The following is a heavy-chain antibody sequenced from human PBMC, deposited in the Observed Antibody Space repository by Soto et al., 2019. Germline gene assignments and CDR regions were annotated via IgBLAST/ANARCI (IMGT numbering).Heavy chain of an antibody. V-gene: IGHV3-23*01. Sequence: GGSLRLSCAASGFTFSSYAMSWVRQAPGKGLEWVSAISGSGGSTYYADSVKGRFTISRDNSKNTLYLQMNSLRAEDTAVYYCAKDRYCSSTSCRYYYYYGMDVWGQGTTVTVSS. J-gene: IGHJ6*02. CDR1: GFTFSSYA. CDR2: ISGSGGST. CDR3: AKDRYCSSTSCRYYYYYGMDV. D-gene: IGHD2-2*01.